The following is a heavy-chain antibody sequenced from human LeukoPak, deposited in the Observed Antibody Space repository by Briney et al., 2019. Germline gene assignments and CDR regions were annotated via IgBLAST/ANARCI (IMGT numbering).Heavy chain of an antibody. Sequence: SETLSLTCTVSGGSISSSSYYWGWIRQPPGKGLEWIGSIYYSGSTYYNPSLKSRVTISVDTSKNQFSLKLSSVTAADTAVYYCARWSFSYYYGMDVWGQGTTVTVSS. D-gene: IGHD3-10*01. CDR3: ARWSFSYYYGMDV. CDR2: IYYSGST. J-gene: IGHJ6*02. CDR1: GGSISSSSYY. V-gene: IGHV4-39*01.